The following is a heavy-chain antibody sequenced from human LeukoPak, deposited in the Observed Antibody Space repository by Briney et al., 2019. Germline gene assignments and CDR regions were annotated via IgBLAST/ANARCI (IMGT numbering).Heavy chain of an antibody. CDR1: GGSISGNY. CDR2: IYYSGST. CDR3: ARGTNYYGSGSYYTPFDP. J-gene: IGHJ5*02. Sequence: SETLSLTCTVSGGSISGNYWSWIRQPPGKGLEWIGYIYYSGSTNYNPSLKSRVTISVDTSKNKFSLKLSSVTAEDTAVYYCARGTNYYGSGSYYTPFDPWGQGTLVTVSS. D-gene: IGHD3-10*01. V-gene: IGHV4-59*01.